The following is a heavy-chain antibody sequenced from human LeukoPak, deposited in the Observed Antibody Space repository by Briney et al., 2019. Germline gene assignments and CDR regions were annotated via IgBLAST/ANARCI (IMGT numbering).Heavy chain of an antibody. J-gene: IGHJ4*02. Sequence: SETLSLTCTVSGGSISSSSYYWGWLRQPPGKGLEWIGSIYYSGSTYYNPSLKSRVTISVDTSKNQFSLKLSSVTAADTAVYYCARFSAVAGVYWGQGTLVTVSS. CDR1: GGSISSSSYY. CDR2: IYYSGST. D-gene: IGHD6-19*01. CDR3: ARFSAVAGVY. V-gene: IGHV4-39*01.